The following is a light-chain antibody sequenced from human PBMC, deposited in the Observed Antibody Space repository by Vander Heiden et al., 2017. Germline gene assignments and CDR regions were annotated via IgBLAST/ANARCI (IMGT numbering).Light chain of an antibody. CDR3: QQYNNWPRT. CDR2: GAS. Sequence: EIVMTQSPASLSVSPGERATLPCRASQSVGSNYLAWYQQKPGQAPRLLIYGASARATGVPARFSGSGSGTDFTLTISSLQSEDFAVYYCQQYNNWPRTFGQGTKVEIK. V-gene: IGKV3-15*01. J-gene: IGKJ1*01. CDR1: QSVGSN.